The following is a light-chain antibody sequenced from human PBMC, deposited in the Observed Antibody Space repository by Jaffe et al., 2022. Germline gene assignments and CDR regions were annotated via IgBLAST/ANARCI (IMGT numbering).Light chain of an antibody. V-gene: IGKV1-33*01. CDR2: DVS. J-gene: IGKJ2*01. CDR3: QQYHSLPYT. Sequence: DIQMTQSPSSLSPSVGDRVTITCRASQDITGYLNWYQQKPGKAPKLLIYDVSYLQTGVPSRFSGSGSGTNFTFRIGGLQPEDIATYSCQQYHSLPYTFGQGTKLDIK. CDR1: QDITGY.